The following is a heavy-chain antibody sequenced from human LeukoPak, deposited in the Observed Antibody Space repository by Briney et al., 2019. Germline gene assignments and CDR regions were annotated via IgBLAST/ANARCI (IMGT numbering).Heavy chain of an antibody. D-gene: IGHD7-27*01. CDR2: LSNRGSDI. V-gene: IGHV3-11*01. Sequence: GGSLRLSCAVSGSTFSDHYMTWIRQAPGKGLEYISYLSNRGSDIFYADSVKGRFSISRDNAKNSLYLQMNSLRVEDTAMYYCARGHWGLDYWGQGTLVTVSS. CDR1: GSTFSDHY. J-gene: IGHJ4*02. CDR3: ARGHWGLDY.